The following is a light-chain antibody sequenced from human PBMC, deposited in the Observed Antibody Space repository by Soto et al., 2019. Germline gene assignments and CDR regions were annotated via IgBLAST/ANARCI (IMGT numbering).Light chain of an antibody. CDR1: SGHSSYI. Sequence: QSVLTQSSSASASLGSSVKLTCTLSSGHSSYIIAWHQQQPGKAPRYLMKLGGSGSYNKGSGVPDRFSGSRSGADRYLTISNLQVEDEADYSCETWDSTILVFGGGTKLTVL. CDR2: LGGSGSY. V-gene: IGLV4-60*02. J-gene: IGLJ2*01. CDR3: ETWDSTILV.